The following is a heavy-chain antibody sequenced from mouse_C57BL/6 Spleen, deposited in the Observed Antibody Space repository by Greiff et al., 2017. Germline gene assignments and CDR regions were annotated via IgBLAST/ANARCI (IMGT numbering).Heavy chain of an antibody. CDR1: GFTFSDYW. J-gene: IGHJ2*01. CDR2: IRLKSDNYAT. Sequence: EVHLVESGGGLVQPGGSMKLSCVASGFTFSDYWMNWVRQSPEKGLEWVAQIRLKSDNYATHYAESVKGRFTISRDDSKSSVYLQMNHLRAEDTGIYYCPEGRSYFDYWGQGTTLTVSS. CDR3: PEGRSYFDY. V-gene: IGHV6-3*01.